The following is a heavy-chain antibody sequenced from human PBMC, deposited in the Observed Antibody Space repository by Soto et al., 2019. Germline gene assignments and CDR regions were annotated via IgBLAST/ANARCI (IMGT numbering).Heavy chain of an antibody. Sequence: ASVKVSCKASGYTFTSYGISWVRQAPGQGLEWMGWISAYNGNTNYAQKLQGRVTMTTDTSTSKAYMELRSLRSDDTALYYCAIIPYYDSSGYYYGMDVWGQGTTVTVSS. CDR2: ISAYNGNT. D-gene: IGHD3-22*01. V-gene: IGHV1-18*01. CDR1: GYTFTSYG. CDR3: AIIPYYDSSGYYYGMDV. J-gene: IGHJ6*02.